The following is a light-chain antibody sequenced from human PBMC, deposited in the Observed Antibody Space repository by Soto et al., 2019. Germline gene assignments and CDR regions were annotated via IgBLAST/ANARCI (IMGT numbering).Light chain of an antibody. Sequence: QSALTQPASVSGSPGQSITISCSGTSSDVGSSNLVSWYQQHPRKAPKLMIYEVSKRPSGVSNRFSGSKSGNTASLTISGLQAEDEADYYCCSYAASSTYVFGEGTKSPS. CDR1: SSDVGSSNL. CDR2: EVS. V-gene: IGLV2-23*02. J-gene: IGLJ1*01. CDR3: CSYAASSTYV.